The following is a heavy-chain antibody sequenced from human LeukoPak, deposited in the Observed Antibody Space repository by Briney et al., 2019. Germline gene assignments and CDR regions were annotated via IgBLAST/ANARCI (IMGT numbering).Heavy chain of an antibody. CDR3: AKGLYCSGGSCYPYYYYYVDV. CDR1: GFTFSSYA. J-gene: IGHJ6*03. D-gene: IGHD2-15*01. Sequence: GGSLRLSCAASGFTFSSYAMSWVRQAPGKGLEWVSAISGSGGSTYYADSVKGRFTISRDNSKNTLYLQMNSLRAEDTAVYYCAKGLYCSGGSCYPYYYYYVDVWGKGTTVTVSS. V-gene: IGHV3-23*01. CDR2: ISGSGGST.